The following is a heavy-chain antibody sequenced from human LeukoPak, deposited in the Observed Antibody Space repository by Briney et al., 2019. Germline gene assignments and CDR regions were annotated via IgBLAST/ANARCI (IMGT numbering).Heavy chain of an antibody. V-gene: IGHV3-23*01. CDR2: ISGRVDIT. D-gene: IGHD3-10*01. J-gene: IGHJ4*02. CDR1: GFSFISYG. CDR3: ATPASSGSYYFDY. Sequence: PGGSLRLSCAASGFSFISYGTNWVRHAPGKGLEWVSGISGRVDITYYADSVKGRFTISRDNSKNTLYLQMNSLRAEDTAVYYRATPASSGSYYFDYWGQGTLVTVSS.